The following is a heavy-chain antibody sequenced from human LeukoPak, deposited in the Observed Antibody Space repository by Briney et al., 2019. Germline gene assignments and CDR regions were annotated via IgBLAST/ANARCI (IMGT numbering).Heavy chain of an antibody. V-gene: IGHV3-48*02. CDR1: GFTFTSYA. CDR3: VRDQFYAFDV. J-gene: IGHJ3*01. Sequence: GGSLRLSCAASGFTFTSYAMNWVRQAPGKGLEWISYIRTSGGVVSYTDSVRGRFTISTDSAKNSLYLQMNSLRDDDTAVYYCVRDQFYAFDVWGQGTMVTVSS. CDR2: IRTSGGVV.